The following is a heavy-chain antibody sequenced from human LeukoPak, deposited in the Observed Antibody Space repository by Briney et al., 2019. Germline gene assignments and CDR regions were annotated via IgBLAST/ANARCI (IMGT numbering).Heavy chain of an antibody. J-gene: IGHJ4*02. D-gene: IGHD3-10*01. CDR2: TSSDLNVK. V-gene: IGHV3-30-3*01. CDR1: GFTFRNYV. Sequence: GGSLRLSCAASGFTFRNYVIHWVRQAPGKGLEWVAVTSSDLNVKLYADSAKGRFTISRDNSRSTLYSQMNSLRPEDTAIYYCAREGYYGSGSPPSLYFDYWGQGTLVTVSS. CDR3: AREGYYGSGSPPSLYFDY.